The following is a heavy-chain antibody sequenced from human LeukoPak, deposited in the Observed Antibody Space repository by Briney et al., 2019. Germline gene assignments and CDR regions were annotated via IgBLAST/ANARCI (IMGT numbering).Heavy chain of an antibody. CDR3: ARGRVSSSTWYSTYYYFFYMDF. J-gene: IGHJ6*03. CDR1: DDSITMYC. V-gene: IGHV4-59*01. D-gene: IGHD4-11*01. Sequence: SETLSLACTVSDDSITMYCWTWIRQPPGKGLEWIGYADHTGSTKFNPSLNGRVSISRDTSNNFFSLRLRSVTAADTAVYFCARGRVSSSTWYSTYYYFFYMDFWGKGTTVTVSS. CDR2: ADHTGST.